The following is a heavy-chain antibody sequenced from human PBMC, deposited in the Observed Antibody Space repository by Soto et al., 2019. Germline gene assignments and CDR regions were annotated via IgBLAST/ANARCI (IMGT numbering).Heavy chain of an antibody. Sequence: QVQLVQSGAEVKKPGSSVKVSCKASGGTFSSYTISWVRQAPGQGLEWMGRIIPILGIANYAQKFQGRVTITADKSTSTAYMELSSLRSEDTAVYYCAMVVVVAADAVDYWGQGTLVTVS. CDR1: GGTFSSYT. D-gene: IGHD2-15*01. J-gene: IGHJ4*02. CDR2: IIPILGIA. CDR3: AMVVVVAADAVDY. V-gene: IGHV1-69*02.